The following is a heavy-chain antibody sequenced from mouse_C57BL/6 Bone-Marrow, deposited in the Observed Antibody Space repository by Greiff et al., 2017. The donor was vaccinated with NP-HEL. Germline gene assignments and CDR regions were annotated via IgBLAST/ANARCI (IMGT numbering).Heavy chain of an antibody. CDR1: GYTFTDYN. D-gene: IGHD2-4*01. CDR3: ARTYYHYDDFAY. Sequence: VQLKESGPELVKPGASVKIPCKASGYTFTDYNMDWVKQSHGKSLEWIGDINPNNGGTIYNQKFKGKATLTVDKSSSTAYMELRSLTSEDTAVYYCARTYYHYDDFAYWGQGTLVTVSA. V-gene: IGHV1-18*01. CDR2: INPNNGGT. J-gene: IGHJ3*01.